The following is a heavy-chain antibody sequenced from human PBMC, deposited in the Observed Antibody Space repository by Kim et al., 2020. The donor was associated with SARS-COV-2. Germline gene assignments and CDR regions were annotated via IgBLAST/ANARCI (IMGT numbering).Heavy chain of an antibody. J-gene: IGHJ6*03. CDR3: ARGEIVVVTAMVTYYYYYYMDV. CDR2: INHSGST. D-gene: IGHD2-21*02. V-gene: IGHV4-34*01. CDR1: GGSFSGYY. Sequence: SETLSLTCAVYGGSFSGYYWSWIRQPPGKGLEWIGEINHSGSTNYNPSLKSRVTISVDTSKNQFSLELSSVTAADTAVYYYARGEIVVVTAMVTYYYYYYMDVWGKGTTVTVSS.